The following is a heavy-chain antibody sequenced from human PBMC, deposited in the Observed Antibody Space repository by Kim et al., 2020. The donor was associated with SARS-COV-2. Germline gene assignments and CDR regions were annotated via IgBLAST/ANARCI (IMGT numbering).Heavy chain of an antibody. J-gene: IGHJ5*01. Sequence: GGSLRLSCAASGFTFTNYAMSWVRQAPGKGLEWVSAIPGSADYTNYADSVKGRFTISRDNSKRTLYLHMNNLRAEDTAVYYCAKRYYDNSGWFDSWGQGTLVAVSS. CDR3: AKRYYDNSGWFDS. V-gene: IGHV3-23*01. CDR1: GFTFTNYA. D-gene: IGHD3-22*01. CDR2: IPGSADYT.